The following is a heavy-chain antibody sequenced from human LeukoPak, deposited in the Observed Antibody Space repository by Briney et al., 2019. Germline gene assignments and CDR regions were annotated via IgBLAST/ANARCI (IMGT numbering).Heavy chain of an antibody. CDR2: IYHSGST. CDR3: ARETAADI. D-gene: IGHD6-13*01. Sequence: SETLSLTCTVSGYSISSGYYWGWIRQPPGKGLEWIGSIYHSGSTYYNPSLKSRVTISVDTSKNQFSLKLSSVTAADTAVYYCARETAADIWGQGTMVTVSS. CDR1: GYSISSGYY. J-gene: IGHJ3*02. V-gene: IGHV4-38-2*02.